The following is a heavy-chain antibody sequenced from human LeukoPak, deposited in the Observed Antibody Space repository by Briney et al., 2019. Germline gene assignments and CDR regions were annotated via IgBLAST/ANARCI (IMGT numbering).Heavy chain of an antibody. CDR2: IYYSGSST. V-gene: IGHV4-59*01. Sequence: SETLSLTCTVSGGSMSGFFWTWIRQPPGRELEWIGSIYYSGSSTKYNPSLKSRVTISVDTSKSQFSLNLDSATAADTAVYYCARTSRHFYGSGANLTPWPAGMDVWGQGTTVTVSS. J-gene: IGHJ6*02. D-gene: IGHD3-10*01. CDR3: ARTSRHFYGSGANLTPWPAGMDV. CDR1: GGSMSGFF.